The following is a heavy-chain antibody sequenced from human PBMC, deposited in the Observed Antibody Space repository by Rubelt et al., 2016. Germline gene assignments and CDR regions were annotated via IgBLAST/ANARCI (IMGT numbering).Heavy chain of an antibody. V-gene: IGHV4-4*02. CDR3: ARREDGSGSYGF. J-gene: IGHJ4*02. CDR2: IYHSGSS. Sequence: QVQLQESGPGLVKPSGTLSLTCAVSGGAISSSSWWSWVRQPPGKGLEWIGEIYHSGSSIYNQSLKSRVTISVDQSKNQFSLELCSVGPADTAVYYCARREDGSGSYGFWGQGTLVTVSS. D-gene: IGHD3-10*01. CDR1: GGAISSSSW.